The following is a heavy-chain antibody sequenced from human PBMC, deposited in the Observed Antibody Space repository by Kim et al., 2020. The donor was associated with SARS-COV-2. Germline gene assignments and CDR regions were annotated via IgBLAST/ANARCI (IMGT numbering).Heavy chain of an antibody. CDR2: TRNKANSYTT. Sequence: GGSLRLSCAASGFTFSDHYMDWVRQAPGKGLEWVGRTRNKANSYTTEYVASVKGRFTISRNDSKISLYLQMNSLKTEDTSVYYCARGGTTEDYYGMDVWGQGTTVTVSS. J-gene: IGHJ6*02. V-gene: IGHV3-72*01. CDR1: GFTFSDHY. D-gene: IGHD4-4*01. CDR3: ARGGTTEDYYGMDV.